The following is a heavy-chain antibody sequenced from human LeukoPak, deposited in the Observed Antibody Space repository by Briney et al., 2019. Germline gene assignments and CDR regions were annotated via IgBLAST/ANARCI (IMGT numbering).Heavy chain of an antibody. CDR2: ISSSSSYI. Sequence: GGSLRLSCAASGFTFSSDSMNWVRQAPGKGLEWVSSISSSSSYIYYADSVKGRFTISRDNAKNSLYLQMNSLRAEDTAVYYCARGYCSGGSCYYYMDVWGKGTTVTVSS. D-gene: IGHD2-15*01. V-gene: IGHV3-21*01. CDR1: GFTFSSDS. CDR3: ARGYCSGGSCYYYMDV. J-gene: IGHJ6*03.